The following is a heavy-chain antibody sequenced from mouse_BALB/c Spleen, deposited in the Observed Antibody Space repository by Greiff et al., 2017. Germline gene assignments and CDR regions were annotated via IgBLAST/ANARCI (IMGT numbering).Heavy chain of an antibody. D-gene: IGHD2-2*01. CDR1: GYTFSSYW. CDR2: ILPGSGST. V-gene: IGHV1-9*01. CDR3: ARGWLRRGGAMDY. J-gene: IGHJ4*01. Sequence: QVQLQQSGAELMKPGASVKISCKATGYTFSSYWIEWVKQRPGHGLEWIGEILPGSGSTNYNEKFKGKATFTADTSSNTAYMQLSSLTSEDSAVYYCARGWLRRGGAMDYWGQGTSVTVSS.